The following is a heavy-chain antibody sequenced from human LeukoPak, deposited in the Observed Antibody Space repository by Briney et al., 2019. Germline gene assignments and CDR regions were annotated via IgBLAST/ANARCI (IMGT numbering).Heavy chain of an antibody. Sequence: SVKVSCKASGGTFISYAISWVRQAPGQGLEWMGGIIPIFGTANYAQKFQGRVTITADESTSTAYMELSSLRSDDTAVYYCARTRGSRVATIFYYFDYWGQGTLVTVSS. CDR1: GGTFISYA. V-gene: IGHV1-69*13. CDR2: IIPIFGTA. CDR3: ARTRGSRVATIFYYFDY. J-gene: IGHJ4*02. D-gene: IGHD5-12*01.